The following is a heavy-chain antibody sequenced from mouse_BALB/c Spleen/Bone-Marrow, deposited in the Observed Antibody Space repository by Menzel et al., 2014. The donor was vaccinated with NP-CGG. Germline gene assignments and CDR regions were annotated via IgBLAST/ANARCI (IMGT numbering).Heavy chain of an antibody. CDR3: ARRTDRDYEYDWFAY. CDR2: INPYNDGS. D-gene: IGHD2-4*01. Sequence: EVQLQQSGPELVKPGASVKMSCKASGYTFTSYVMHWVKQKPGQGLEWIGYINPYNDGSKYNEKFKGKATLTSDKSSSTAYMELSSLTSEDSAVYYCARRTDRDYEYDWFAYWGQGTLVTVSA. J-gene: IGHJ3*01. CDR1: GYTFTSYV. V-gene: IGHV1-14*01.